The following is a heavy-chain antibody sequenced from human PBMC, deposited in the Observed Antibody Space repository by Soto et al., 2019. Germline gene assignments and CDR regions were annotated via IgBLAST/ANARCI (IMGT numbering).Heavy chain of an antibody. CDR3: AKIAPPRFFDYFSYGMDV. D-gene: IGHD3-3*01. CDR1: GGTFNSCA. J-gene: IGHJ6*02. Sequence: GASVKVSCKASGGTFNSCAISWVRQAPGQGLEWVGGIIPIFGTSNYAQKFQGRVTITADESTSTASMELSSLRSKDTAVYYCAKIAPPRFFDYFSYGMDVWGQGTTVTVSS. CDR2: IIPIFGTS. V-gene: IGHV1-69*13.